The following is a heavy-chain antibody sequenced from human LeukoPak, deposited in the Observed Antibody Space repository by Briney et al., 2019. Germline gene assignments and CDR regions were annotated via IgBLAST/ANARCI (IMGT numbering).Heavy chain of an antibody. Sequence: SETLSLTCAVYGGSFSGYYWSWIRQPPGKGLEWIGVINHSGSTNYNPSLKSRVTISVDTSKNQFSLKLSSVTAADTAVYYCARGVSTYYYDSSGYLGYWGQGTLVTVSS. CDR1: GGSFSGYY. CDR3: ARGVSTYYYDSSGYLGY. D-gene: IGHD3-22*01. CDR2: INHSGST. V-gene: IGHV4-34*01. J-gene: IGHJ4*02.